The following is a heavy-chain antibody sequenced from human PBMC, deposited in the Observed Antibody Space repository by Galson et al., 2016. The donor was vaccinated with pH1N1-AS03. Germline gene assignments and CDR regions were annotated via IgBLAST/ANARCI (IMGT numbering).Heavy chain of an antibody. V-gene: IGHV3-11*01. Sequence: SLRLSCAASGFTFSDYYMTWIRQAPGKGLEWVSYITSSGTTIYYADSAKGRFTISRDNAKNSLYLQMNSLRAEDTAVYYCARFSYGDYVRYFDYWGQGTLVTVSS. CDR3: ARFSYGDYVRYFDY. CDR1: GFTFSDYY. D-gene: IGHD4-17*01. J-gene: IGHJ4*02. CDR2: ITSSGTTI.